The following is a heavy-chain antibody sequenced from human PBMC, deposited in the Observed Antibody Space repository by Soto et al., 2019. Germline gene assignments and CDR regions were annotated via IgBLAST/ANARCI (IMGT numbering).Heavy chain of an antibody. D-gene: IGHD3-3*01. CDR3: ARRPRSGRYFDY. CDR2: MYYSGST. Sequence: QLQLQESGPGLVKPSETLSLTCTVSGDSISSSSYYWGWIRQSPGKGLEWIGHMYYSGSTYYNPSLTSRVTISVDTSKTQFSLKLSSVTAADTAVYCCARRPRSGRYFDYWGQGTLVTVSS. V-gene: IGHV4-39*01. CDR1: GDSISSSSYY. J-gene: IGHJ4*02.